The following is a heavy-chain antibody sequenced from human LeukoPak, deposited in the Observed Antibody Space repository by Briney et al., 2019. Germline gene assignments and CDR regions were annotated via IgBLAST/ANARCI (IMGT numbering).Heavy chain of an antibody. CDR3: ARDGYYDSSGFAN. D-gene: IGHD3-22*01. J-gene: IGHJ4*02. Sequence: GGSLRLSCAASGFTFSSYSMNWVRQAPGKGLEWVSSISSSSSHIYYADSVKGRFTISRDNAKNSLYLQMNSLRAEDTAVYYCARDGYYDSSGFANWGQGTLVTVSS. V-gene: IGHV3-21*01. CDR2: ISSSSSHI. CDR1: GFTFSSYS.